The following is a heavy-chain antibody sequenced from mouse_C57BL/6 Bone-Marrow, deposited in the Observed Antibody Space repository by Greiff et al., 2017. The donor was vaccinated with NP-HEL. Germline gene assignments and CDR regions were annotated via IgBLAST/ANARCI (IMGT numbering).Heavy chain of an antibody. CDR3: AREIASAMDY. D-gene: IGHD1-1*01. Sequence: VQLQQPGAELVRPGSSVKLSCKASGYTFTSYWMHWVKQRPIQGLEWIGNIDPSDSETHYNQKFKDKATLTVDKSSSTAYMQISSLTSEDSAVYYCAREIASAMDYWGQGTSVTVSS. CDR2: IDPSDSET. J-gene: IGHJ4*01. CDR1: GYTFTSYW. V-gene: IGHV1-52*01.